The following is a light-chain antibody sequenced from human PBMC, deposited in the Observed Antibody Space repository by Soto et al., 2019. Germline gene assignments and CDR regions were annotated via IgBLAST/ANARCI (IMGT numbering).Light chain of an antibody. V-gene: IGKV3-20*01. Sequence: TQSPSSLSLSPGERVTLSCRASQTVTRSYLAWYQQKPGQAPRLLIYGASNRATGIPDRFSGSGSGTDFTLTISRLEPEDFAVYYCQQYGSSGTFGQGTKVDIK. J-gene: IGKJ1*01. CDR3: QQYGSSGT. CDR1: QTVTRSY. CDR2: GAS.